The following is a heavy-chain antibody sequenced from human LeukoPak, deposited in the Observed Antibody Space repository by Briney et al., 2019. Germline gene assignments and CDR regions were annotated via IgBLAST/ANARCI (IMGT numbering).Heavy chain of an antibody. D-gene: IGHD3-22*01. CDR2: VSGRADST. V-gene: IGHV3-23*01. CDR1: GFTFSSYA. CDR3: AKSQLVEYYYDSSGYYFDY. J-gene: IGHJ4*02. Sequence: GGSLRLSCAASGFTFSSYAMSWVRQAPGKGLEWVSAVSGRADSTCYADSVKGRFTISRDNSKNTLYLQMNSLRAEDTAVYYCAKSQLVEYYYDSSGYYFDYWGQGTLVTVSS.